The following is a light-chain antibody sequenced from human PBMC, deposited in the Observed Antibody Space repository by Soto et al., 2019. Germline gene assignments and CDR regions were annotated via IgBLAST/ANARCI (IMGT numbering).Light chain of an antibody. Sequence: GDRVTITCLASQGIGSYLAWYQQKPGEAPKLLIFAASTLQSGVPSRFSGSGSGTDFTLTISSLQAEDFATYYCQQLSTYPSTFGGGTKVDIK. CDR2: AAS. CDR1: QGIGSY. CDR3: QQLSTYPST. J-gene: IGKJ4*01. V-gene: IGKV1-9*01.